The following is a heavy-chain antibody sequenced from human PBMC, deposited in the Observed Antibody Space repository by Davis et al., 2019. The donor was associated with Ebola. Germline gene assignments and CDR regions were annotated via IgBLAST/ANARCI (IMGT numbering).Heavy chain of an antibody. V-gene: IGHV3-23*01. CDR3: AKDEAMGSIQLLYYYYYMDV. CDR2: ISGSGGST. CDR1: GFTVSSNY. Sequence: GESLKISCAASGFTVSSNYMNWVRQAPGKGLEWVSAISGSGGSTYYADSVKGRFTISRDNSKNTLYLQMNSLRAEDTAVYYCAKDEAMGSIQLLYYYYYMDVWGKGTTVTVSS. D-gene: IGHD5-18*01. J-gene: IGHJ6*03.